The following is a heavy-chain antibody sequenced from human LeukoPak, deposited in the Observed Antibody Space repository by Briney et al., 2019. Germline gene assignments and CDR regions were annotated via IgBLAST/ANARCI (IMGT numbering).Heavy chain of an antibody. CDR1: GGSISSYY. V-gene: IGHV4-4*07. CDR2: IYTSGST. J-gene: IGHJ4*02. CDR3: ARDRSISGSYYGDFDY. D-gene: IGHD1-26*01. Sequence: SETLSLTCTVSGGSISSYYWSWIRQPAGKGLEWIGRIYTSGSTNYNPSLKSRVTISADKSKNQFSLKLSSVTAADTAVYYCARDRSISGSYYGDFDYWGQGTLVTVSS.